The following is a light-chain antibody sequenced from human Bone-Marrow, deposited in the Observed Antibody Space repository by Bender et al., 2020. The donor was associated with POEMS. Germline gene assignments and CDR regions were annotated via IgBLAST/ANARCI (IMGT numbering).Light chain of an antibody. CDR2: GYN. CDR1: SSNTGSGYD. CDR3: QSYDNSLGGWV. J-gene: IGLJ3*02. Sequence: QSVLTQPPSVSGAPGQRVTISCTGSSSNTGSGYDINWYQHLPGTAPKLLIYGYNNRPSGVPDRFPGSKSGTSASLAIPGLQAEDEGDYYCQSYDNSLGGWVFGGGTKLTVL. V-gene: IGLV1-40*01.